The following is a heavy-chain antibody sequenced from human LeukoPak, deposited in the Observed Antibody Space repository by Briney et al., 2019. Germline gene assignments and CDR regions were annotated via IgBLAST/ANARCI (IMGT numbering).Heavy chain of an antibody. CDR1: GFTFSSYS. V-gene: IGHV3-21*04. CDR2: ISSSSSYI. D-gene: IGHD6-19*01. J-gene: IGHJ4*02. CDR3: AGDKTTSGWYEIDY. Sequence: GGSLRLSCAASGFTFSSYSMNWVRQAPGKGLEWVSSISSSSSYIYYADSVKGRFTISRDNSKNTVYLQMNSLRAEDTAVYYCAGDKTTSGWYEIDYWGQGALVTVSS.